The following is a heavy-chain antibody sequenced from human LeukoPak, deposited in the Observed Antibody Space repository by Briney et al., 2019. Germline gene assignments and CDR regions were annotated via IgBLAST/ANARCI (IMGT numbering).Heavy chain of an antibody. D-gene: IGHD3-22*01. Sequence: SETLSLTCTVSGGSISSYYWSWIRQPPGKGLEWIGYIYYCGSTYYNPSLKSRVTISVDTSKNQFSLKLSSVTAADTAVYYCARAPYYYDSSGYYYALYYFDYWGQGTLVTVSS. V-gene: IGHV4-30-4*01. CDR1: GGSISSYY. CDR3: ARAPYYYDSSGYYYALYYFDY. CDR2: IYYCGST. J-gene: IGHJ4*02.